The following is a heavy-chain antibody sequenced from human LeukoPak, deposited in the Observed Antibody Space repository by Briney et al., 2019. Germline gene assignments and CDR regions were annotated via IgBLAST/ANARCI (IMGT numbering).Heavy chain of an antibody. CDR3: ARVVWNDGTDAFDI. D-gene: IGHD1-1*01. Sequence: ASVKVSCKVSGYTLTELSMHRVRQAPGKGLEWMGGFDPEDGETIYAQKFQGRVTMTEDTSTDTAYMELSSLRSEDTAVYYCARVVWNDGTDAFDIWGQGTVVTVSS. J-gene: IGHJ3*02. CDR2: FDPEDGET. CDR1: GYTLTELS. V-gene: IGHV1-24*01.